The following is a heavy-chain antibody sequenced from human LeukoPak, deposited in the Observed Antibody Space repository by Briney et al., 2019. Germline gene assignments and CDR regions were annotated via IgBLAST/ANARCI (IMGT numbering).Heavy chain of an antibody. CDR2: ISYDGSNK. J-gene: IGHJ4*02. V-gene: IGHV3-30*03. CDR1: GFTFSSYG. CDR3: ARDNDGDYVLDY. Sequence: SGGSLRLSCAASGFTFSSYGMHWVRQAPGKGLEWVAVISYDGSNKYYADSVKGRFTISRDNSKNTLYLQMNSLRAEDTAVYYCARDNDGDYVLDYWGQGTLVTVYS. D-gene: IGHD4-17*01.